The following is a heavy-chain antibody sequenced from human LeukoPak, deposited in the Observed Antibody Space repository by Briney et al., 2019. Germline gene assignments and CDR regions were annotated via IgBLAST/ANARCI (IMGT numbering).Heavy chain of an antibody. CDR2: ISYDGSNK. D-gene: IGHD4-17*01. Sequence: TSVKVSCKASGYTFTGYYMHWVRQAPGKGLEWVAVISYDGSNKYYADSVKGRFTISRDNSKNTLYLQMNSLRAEDTAVYYCAKGGLVYGDYGLQYFDYWGQGTLVTVSS. CDR1: GYTFTGYY. V-gene: IGHV3-30*18. J-gene: IGHJ4*02. CDR3: AKGGLVYGDYGLQYFDY.